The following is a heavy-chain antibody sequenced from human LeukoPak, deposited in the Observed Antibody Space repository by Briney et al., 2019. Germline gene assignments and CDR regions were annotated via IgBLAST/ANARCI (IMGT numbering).Heavy chain of an antibody. CDR2: ISPNSGGT. CDR1: GYSFTGYF. V-gene: IGHV1-2*02. D-gene: IGHD5-18*01. Sequence: ASVKVSCKASGYSFTGYFMHWVRQAPGQGPEWMGWISPNSGGTKYAEKFQGRVTMTRDTSISTAYMELGSLRSDDTAVFYCARGGYSSGLDSWGQGTLVTVSS. CDR3: ARGGYSSGLDS. J-gene: IGHJ4*02.